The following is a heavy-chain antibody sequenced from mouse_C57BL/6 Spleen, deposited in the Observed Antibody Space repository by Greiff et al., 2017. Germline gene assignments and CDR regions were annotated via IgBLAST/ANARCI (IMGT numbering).Heavy chain of an antibody. CDR1: GFTFSSYG. Sequence: EVQVVESGGDLVKPGGSLKLSCAASGFTFSSYGLSWVRQTPDKRLEWVATISSGGSYTYYPDSVKGRFTISRDNAKNTLYLQMSSLKSEDTAMYYCARHGDGFDYWGQGTTLTVSS. J-gene: IGHJ2*01. CDR3: ARHGDGFDY. V-gene: IGHV5-6*01. D-gene: IGHD2-3*01. CDR2: ISSGGSYT.